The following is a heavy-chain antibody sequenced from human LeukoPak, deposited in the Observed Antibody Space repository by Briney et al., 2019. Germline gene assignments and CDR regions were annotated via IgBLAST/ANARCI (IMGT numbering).Heavy chain of an antibody. D-gene: IGHD1-26*01. CDR2: MNPNSGTT. CDR3: ARDAHKWELPDY. Sequence: ASVKVSCKASGYTFTSYDINWVRQATGQGLEWMGWMNPNSGTTGYAQKFQGRVTITRNTSITTAYMEMSSLRSEDTAVYYCARDAHKWELPDYWGQGTLVTVSS. J-gene: IGHJ4*02. CDR1: GYTFTSYD. V-gene: IGHV1-8*03.